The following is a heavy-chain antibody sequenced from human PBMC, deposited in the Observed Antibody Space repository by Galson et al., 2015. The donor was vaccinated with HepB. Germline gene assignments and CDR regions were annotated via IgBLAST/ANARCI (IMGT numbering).Heavy chain of an antibody. Sequence: SVKVSCKASGHTFTAYYIQWVRQAPGQGLEWMGWINPNSGATTFSQKFQGSVTMTRDTSTFTAYMELSSLRSADTAVYYCARYDFWFGMDVWGQGTPVTVSS. CDR3: ARYDFWFGMDV. CDR1: GHTFTAYY. D-gene: IGHD3/OR15-3a*01. J-gene: IGHJ6*02. CDR2: INPNSGAT. V-gene: IGHV1-2*02.